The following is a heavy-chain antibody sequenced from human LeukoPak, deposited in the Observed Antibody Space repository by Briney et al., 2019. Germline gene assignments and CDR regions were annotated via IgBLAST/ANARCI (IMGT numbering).Heavy chain of an antibody. CDR2: ISWNSGSI. CDR1: GFTFDDYA. Sequence: GRSLRLSCAASGFTFDDYAMHWVRQAPGKGLEWVSGISWNSGSIGYADSVKGRFTISRDNAKNSLYLQMNSLRAEDTALYYCAKDAGSGVRGVISYRGQGTLVTVSS. J-gene: IGHJ4*02. D-gene: IGHD3-10*01. V-gene: IGHV3-9*01. CDR3: AKDAGSGVRGVISY.